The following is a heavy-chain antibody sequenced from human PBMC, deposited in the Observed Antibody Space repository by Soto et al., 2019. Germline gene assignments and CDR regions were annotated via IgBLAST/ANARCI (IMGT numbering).Heavy chain of an antibody. Sequence: SETLSLTCAVYGGSFSGYYWSWIRQPPGKGLEWVGEINQSGSSNYNPSLKSRVTISVDTSKNQFSLKLSSVTAADTAVYYCARAQNLYYDYVWGSYLRTFEYWGQGTLVTVSS. CDR2: INQSGSS. J-gene: IGHJ4*02. V-gene: IGHV4-34*01. D-gene: IGHD3-16*02. CDR3: ARAQNLYYDYVWGSYLRTFEY. CDR1: GGSFSGYY.